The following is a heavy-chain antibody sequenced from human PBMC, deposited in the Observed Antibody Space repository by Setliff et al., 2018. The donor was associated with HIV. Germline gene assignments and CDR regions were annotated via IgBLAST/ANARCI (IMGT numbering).Heavy chain of an antibody. J-gene: IGHJ5*02. CDR3: ARVSLDYDSSGYRNWFDP. CDR2: INPNSGGT. CDR1: GYTFTGYY. V-gene: IGHV1-2*02. Sequence: ASVKVSCKASGYTFTGYYMHWVRQAPGQGLEWMGWINPNSGGTNYAQKFQGRVTMTRDTSISTAYMELSRLRSDDTAVYYCARVSLDYDSSGYRNWFDPWGQGTLVTVS. D-gene: IGHD3-22*01.